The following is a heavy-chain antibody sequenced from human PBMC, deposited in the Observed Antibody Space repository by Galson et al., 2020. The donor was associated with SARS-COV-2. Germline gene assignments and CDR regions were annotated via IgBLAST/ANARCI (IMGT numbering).Heavy chain of an antibody. V-gene: IGHV2-70*01. Sequence: GPTLVNPTQTPTLTCTFSGFSLSTSGMCVSWIRQPPGKALEWRAPIDWDDDKYYSTSLKTRLTISKDTSKNQVVLTMTNMDPVDTATYYCARILGDFWSGYSYFDYWGQGTLVTVSS. CDR2: IDWDDDK. CDR3: ARILGDFWSGYSYFDY. D-gene: IGHD3-3*01. J-gene: IGHJ4*02. CDR1: GFSLSTSGMC.